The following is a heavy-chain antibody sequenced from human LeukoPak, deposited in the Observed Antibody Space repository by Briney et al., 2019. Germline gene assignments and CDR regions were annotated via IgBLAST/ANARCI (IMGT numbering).Heavy chain of an antibody. CDR2: INPNSGGT. CDR3: ARAEWELSFDY. V-gene: IGHV1-2*02. D-gene: IGHD1-26*01. Sequence: ASVKVSCKASGYTFTDYYMHWMRQAPGQGLEWMGWINPNSGGTNYAQKFQGRVTMTRDTSISTAYMELSRLRSDDTAVYYCARAEWELSFDYWGQGTLVTVSS. J-gene: IGHJ4*02. CDR1: GYTFTDYY.